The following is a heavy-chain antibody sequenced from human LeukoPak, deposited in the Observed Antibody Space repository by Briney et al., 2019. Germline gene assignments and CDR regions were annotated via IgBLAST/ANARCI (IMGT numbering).Heavy chain of an antibody. CDR1: GFTFSSYW. Sequence: GGSLRLSCAASGFTFSSYWMSWVRQAPGKGLEWVANIKQDGSEKYYVDSVKGRFTISRDNAKNSLYLQMNSLRAEDTAVYYCARDTYYYGSGSCYNVYYYYGMDVWGQGTTVTVSS. CDR2: IKQDGSEK. CDR3: ARDTYYYGSGSCYNVYYYYGMDV. J-gene: IGHJ6*02. D-gene: IGHD3-10*01. V-gene: IGHV3-7*03.